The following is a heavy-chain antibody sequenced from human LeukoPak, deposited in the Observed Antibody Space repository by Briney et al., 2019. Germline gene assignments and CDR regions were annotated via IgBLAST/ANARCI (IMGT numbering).Heavy chain of an antibody. CDR1: GGSISSYY. CDR2: IYTSGST. Sequence: SETLSLTCTVSGGSISSYYWSWIRQPAGKGLEWIGRIYTSGSTNYNPSLKSRLTISVDKSKNQFSLKLSSVTAADTAVYYCARDLYCSSTSCRANNWFDPWGQGTLVTVSS. J-gene: IGHJ5*02. V-gene: IGHV4-4*07. CDR3: ARDLYCSSTSCRANNWFDP. D-gene: IGHD2-2*01.